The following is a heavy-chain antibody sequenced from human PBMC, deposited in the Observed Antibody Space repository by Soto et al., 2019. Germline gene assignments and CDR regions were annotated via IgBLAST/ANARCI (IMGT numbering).Heavy chain of an antibody. V-gene: IGHV4-31*03. D-gene: IGHD6-13*01. Sequence: SGTRSFTGSVSGDDLHIGGYYWSWIRQLPGKGLEWGGYIYYTGRAYYNPSLESRLTMSVDRSTNQFSLKLSAVTAADTAIYYCARDAGSNDNWFDPWGQGTMVTVSS. CDR1: GDDLHIGGYY. CDR3: ARDAGSNDNWFDP. J-gene: IGHJ5*02. CDR2: IYYTGRA.